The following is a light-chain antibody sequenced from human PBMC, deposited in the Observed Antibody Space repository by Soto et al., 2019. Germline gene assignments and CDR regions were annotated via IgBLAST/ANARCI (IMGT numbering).Light chain of an antibody. J-gene: IGKJ1*01. CDR2: GAS. CDR3: QQYGSSSWT. V-gene: IGKV3-20*01. Sequence: EIVLTQSPGTLSLSPGKRATLSCRASQSISSSYLAWYQQRPDQAPRLLIYGASSRATGIPDRFSGSGSGTEFTLTISRPEPEDFAVYYCQQYGSSSWTFGQGTKVDIK. CDR1: QSISSSY.